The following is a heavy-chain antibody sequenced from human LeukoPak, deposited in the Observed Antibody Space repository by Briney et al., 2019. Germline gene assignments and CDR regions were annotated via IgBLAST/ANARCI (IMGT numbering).Heavy chain of an antibody. V-gene: IGHV1-2*02. D-gene: IGHD2-21*02. J-gene: IGHJ4*02. CDR1: GYTFTGYY. CDR3: ARPYYCGGDCYSLLGY. Sequence: GASVKVSCKASGYTFTGYYMHWVRQAPGQGLEWMGWINPNSGGTNYAQKFQGRVTMTRDTSISTAYMEPSRLRSDDTAVYYCARPYYCGGDCYSLLGYWGQGTLVTVSS. CDR2: INPNSGGT.